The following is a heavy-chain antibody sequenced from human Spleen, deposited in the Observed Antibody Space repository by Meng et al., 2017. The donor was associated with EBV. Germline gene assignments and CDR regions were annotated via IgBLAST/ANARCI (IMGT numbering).Heavy chain of an antibody. CDR3: ARGAAKWFDP. CDR1: GGSISSGGYY. D-gene: IGHD6-25*01. Sequence: QGQGQESGPGLGKPSQTLSLTCDVSGGSISSGGYYWSWIRQPPGKGLEWIGYINYRGNTYDNPSLRSRAALSVDTSKNQFSLKLSSVTAADTAVYYCARGAAKWFDPWGPGTLVTVSS. CDR2: INYRGNT. V-gene: IGHV4-30-4*01. J-gene: IGHJ5*02.